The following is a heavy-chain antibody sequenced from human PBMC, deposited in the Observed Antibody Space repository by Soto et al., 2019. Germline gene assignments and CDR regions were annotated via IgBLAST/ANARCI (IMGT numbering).Heavy chain of an antibody. CDR3: ARATLERYDYVWGSYRYDY. D-gene: IGHD3-16*02. J-gene: IGHJ4*02. V-gene: IGHV1-18*01. CDR1: GYTFTSYG. CDR2: INTYNGNT. Sequence: ASVKVSCKTFGYTFTSYGIGWARQAPGQGLEWMGWINTYNGNTNYAQNLQGRVTLTTDTSTSTAYMELSSLRSEDTAVYYCARATLERYDYVWGSYRYDYWGQGTLVTVSS.